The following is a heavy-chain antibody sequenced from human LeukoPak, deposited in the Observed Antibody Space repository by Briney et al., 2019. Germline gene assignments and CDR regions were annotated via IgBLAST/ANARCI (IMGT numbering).Heavy chain of an antibody. CDR3: ARVTYGSGTYGAFDY. D-gene: IGHD3-10*01. J-gene: IGHJ4*02. CDR1: GFTFSTYG. Sequence: PGGSLRLSCVASGFTFSTYGMSWVRQAPGKGLEWVSGISLDGATTYYAGSVEGRFTISRDNSKNTLYLQMNSLRAEDTAVYYCARVTYGSGTYGAFDYWGQGTLVTVSS. CDR2: ISLDGATT. V-gene: IGHV3-23*01.